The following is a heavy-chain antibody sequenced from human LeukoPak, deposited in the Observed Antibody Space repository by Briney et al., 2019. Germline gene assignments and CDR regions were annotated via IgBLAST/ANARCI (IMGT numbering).Heavy chain of an antibody. CDR2: ISGSGGST. CDR1: GFTFSSYA. D-gene: IGHD3-10*01. V-gene: IGHV3-23*01. CDR3: AKAQDLYGSGSWYYFDY. J-gene: IGHJ4*02. Sequence: PGGSLRLSCAASGFTFSSYAMSWVRQAPGKGLEWVSAISGSGGSTYYADSVKGRFTISRDNFKNTLYLQMNSLRAEDTAVYYCAKAQDLYGSGSWYYFDYWGQGTLVTVSS.